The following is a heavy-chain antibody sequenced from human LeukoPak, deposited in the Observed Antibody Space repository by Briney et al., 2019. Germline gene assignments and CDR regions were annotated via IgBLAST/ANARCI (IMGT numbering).Heavy chain of an antibody. CDR1: GGSFSGYY. CDR2: INHSGST. J-gene: IGHJ5*02. Sequence: SETLSLTCAVYGGSFSGYYWSWIRQPPGKGLEWIGEINHSGSTNYNPSLKSRVTISVDTSKNQFSLKLSSVTAADTAVYYCARGDPPYNWFDPWGQGTLVTVSS. V-gene: IGHV4-34*01. CDR3: ARGDPPYNWFDP.